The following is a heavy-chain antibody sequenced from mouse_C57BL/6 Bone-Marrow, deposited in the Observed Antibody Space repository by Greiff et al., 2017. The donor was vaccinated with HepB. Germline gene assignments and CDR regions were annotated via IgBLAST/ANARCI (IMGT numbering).Heavy chain of an antibody. Sequence: DVQLVESGGGLVKPGGSLKLSCAASGFTFSSYTMSWVRQTPEKRLEWVATISGGGGNTYYPDSVKGRFTISRDNAKNTLYLQMSSLRSEDTALYYCARHYYAFYAMDYWGQGTSVTVSS. CDR3: ARHYYAFYAMDY. D-gene: IGHD1-1*01. V-gene: IGHV5-9*01. J-gene: IGHJ4*01. CDR1: GFTFSSYT. CDR2: ISGGGGNT.